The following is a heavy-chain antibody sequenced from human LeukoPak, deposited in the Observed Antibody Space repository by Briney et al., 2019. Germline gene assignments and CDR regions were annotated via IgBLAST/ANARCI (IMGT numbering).Heavy chain of an antibody. D-gene: IGHD3-10*01. Sequence: SETLSLTCTVSGGSITGYYWSWVRQPPGKGLEWIGYIYYSGSTNYNPSLKSRVTISVDTSKNQFSLKLSSVTAADTAVYYCARDSAWYYGMDVWGQGTTVTVSS. V-gene: IGHV4-59*01. CDR2: IYYSGST. CDR1: GGSITGYY. J-gene: IGHJ6*02. CDR3: ARDSAWYYGMDV.